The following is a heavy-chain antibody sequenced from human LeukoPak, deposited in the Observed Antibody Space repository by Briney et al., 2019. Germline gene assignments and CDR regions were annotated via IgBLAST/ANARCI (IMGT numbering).Heavy chain of an antibody. V-gene: IGHV3-15*01. CDR2: IKSKTDGGTT. CDR3: TTDQKVDYDILTGYYLNDY. CDR1: GFTFSNAW. Sequence: PGGSLRLSCVASGFTFSNAWMSWVRQAPGKGLEWVGRIKSKTDGGTTDYAAPVKGRFTISRDDSKNTLYLQMNSLKTEDTAVYYCTTDQKVDYDILTGYYLNDYWGQGTLVTVSS. D-gene: IGHD3-9*01. J-gene: IGHJ4*02.